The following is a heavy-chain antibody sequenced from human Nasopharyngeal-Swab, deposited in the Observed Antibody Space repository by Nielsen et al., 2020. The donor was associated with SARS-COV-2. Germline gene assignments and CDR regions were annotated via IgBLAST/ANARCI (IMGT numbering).Heavy chain of an antibody. J-gene: IGHJ4*02. Sequence: SETLSLTCTVSGGSISSGSYYWSWIRQPAGKGLEWIGRIYTSGSTNYNPSLKSRVTISVDTSKNQFSLKLSSVTAADTAVYYSARADVGDYYHDYWGQGTLVTVSS. V-gene: IGHV4-61*02. CDR1: GGSISSGSYY. CDR3: ARADVGDYYHDY. CDR2: IYTSGST. D-gene: IGHD4-17*01.